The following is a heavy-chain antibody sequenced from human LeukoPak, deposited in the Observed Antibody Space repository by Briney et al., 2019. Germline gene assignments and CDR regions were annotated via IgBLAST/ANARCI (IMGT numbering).Heavy chain of an antibody. J-gene: IGHJ4*02. D-gene: IGHD3-22*01. CDR1: GFPFSAYS. Sequence: PGGSLRLSCAASGFPFSAYSMNWVRQAPGKGLEWVPSISGSSNYVFYADSVKGRFTISRDNAKNSLYLQMSGLRAEDTAVYYCAKAYYDSSGYSYYFDSWGQGTLVTVSS. V-gene: IGHV3-21*01. CDR3: AKAYYDSSGYSYYFDS. CDR2: ISGSSNYV.